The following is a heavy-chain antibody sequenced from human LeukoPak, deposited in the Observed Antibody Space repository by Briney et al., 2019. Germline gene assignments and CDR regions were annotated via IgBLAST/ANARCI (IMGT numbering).Heavy chain of an antibody. CDR3: ATPGTNALFLDY. Sequence: PGGSLRLSCAASGFTVSSNYMSWVRQAPGKGLEWVSVIYSGGSTYYADPVKGRFTISRDNSKNTLYLQMNSLRAEDTAVYYCATPGTNALFLDYWGQGTLVTVSS. CDR2: IYSGGST. D-gene: IGHD1-7*01. CDR1: GFTVSSNY. J-gene: IGHJ4*02. V-gene: IGHV3-66*01.